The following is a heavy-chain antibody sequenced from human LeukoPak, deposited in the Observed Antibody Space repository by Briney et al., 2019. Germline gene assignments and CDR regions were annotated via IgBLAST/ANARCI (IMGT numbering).Heavy chain of an antibody. CDR3: ARPRAERYYDRSGSFDY. D-gene: IGHD3-22*01. CDR2: INPSAGST. CDR1: GYTFTGGYF. Sequence: ASVKVSCKASGYTFTGGYFMHWVRQAPGQGPEWMGIINPSAGSTTYAQKFQGRVTMTRDTSTSTVYMELSSLRSDDTAVYYCARPRAERYYDRSGSFDYWGQGTLVTVSS. J-gene: IGHJ4*02. V-gene: IGHV1-46*01.